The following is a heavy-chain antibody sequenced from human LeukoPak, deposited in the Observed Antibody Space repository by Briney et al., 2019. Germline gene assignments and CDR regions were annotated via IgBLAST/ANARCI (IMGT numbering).Heavy chain of an antibody. V-gene: IGHV3-30-3*01. CDR3: ARDSRPFWSGYSDY. CDR1: GFTFSSYA. Sequence: GGSLRLSCAASGFTFSSYAMHWVRQAPGKGLEWVSVISYDGSNKYYADSVKGRFTISRDNSKNTLYLQMNSLRAEDTAVYYCARDSRPFWSGYSDYWGQGTLVTVSS. J-gene: IGHJ4*02. CDR2: ISYDGSNK. D-gene: IGHD3-3*01.